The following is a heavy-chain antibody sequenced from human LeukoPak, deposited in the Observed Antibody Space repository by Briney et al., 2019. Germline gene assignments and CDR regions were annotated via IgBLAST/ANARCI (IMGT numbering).Heavy chain of an antibody. CDR1: GGSISTYY. V-gene: IGHV4-59*01. Sequence: SETLSLTCTVSGGSISTYYWTWIRQPPGKGLEWIGYIYYTGSTNYNPSLTSRVTISVDTSKIQFSLKLSSVTAADTAVYYCARVFGSGYDFRGAFDIWGQGTMVTVSS. D-gene: IGHD5-12*01. J-gene: IGHJ3*02. CDR2: IYYTGST. CDR3: ARVFGSGYDFRGAFDI.